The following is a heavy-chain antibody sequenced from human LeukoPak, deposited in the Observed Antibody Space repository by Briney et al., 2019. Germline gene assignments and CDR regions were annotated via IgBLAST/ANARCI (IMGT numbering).Heavy chain of an antibody. CDR3: ARARGSTQGGAFDI. D-gene: IGHD2-15*01. V-gene: IGHV1-8*01. CDR1: GYTFTSYD. CDR2: MNPNSGNT. Sequence: ASVKVSCKASGYTFTSYDINWERQATGQGLEWMGWMNPNSGNTGYAQKFQGRVTMTRNTSISTAYMELSSLRSEDTAVYYCARARGSTQGGAFDIWGQGTMVTVSS. J-gene: IGHJ3*02.